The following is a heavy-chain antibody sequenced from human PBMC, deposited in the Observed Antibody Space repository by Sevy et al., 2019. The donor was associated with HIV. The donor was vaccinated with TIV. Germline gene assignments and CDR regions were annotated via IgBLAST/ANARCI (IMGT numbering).Heavy chain of an antibody. V-gene: IGHV4-39*01. J-gene: IGHJ3*01. CDR2: ISYVGSP. CDR3: ARIDFDSSLYWPQTFDV. D-gene: IGHD3-22*01. CDR1: GASISSGPYY. Sequence: SETLSLTCTVSGASISSGPYYWGWIRQPPGKRLEWIGYISYVGSPYYNPSLKNRVTIYVDTSKNQFSLQLISVTAADAALYYCARIDFDSSLYWPQTFDVWGQGTMVTVSS.